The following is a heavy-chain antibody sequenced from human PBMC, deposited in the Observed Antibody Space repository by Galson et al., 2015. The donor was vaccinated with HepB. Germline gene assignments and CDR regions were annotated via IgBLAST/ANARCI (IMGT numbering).Heavy chain of an antibody. CDR3: ARGVVTASYYYYGMDV. J-gene: IGHJ6*02. CDR2: ISSSSSYT. V-gene: IGHV3-11*06. D-gene: IGHD2-21*02. Sequence: SLRLSCAASGFTFSDYYMRWIRQAPGKGLEWVSYISSSSSYTNYADSVKGRFTISRDNAKNSLYLQMNSLRAEDTAVYYCARGVVTASYYYYGMDVWGQGTTVTVSS. CDR1: GFTFSDYY.